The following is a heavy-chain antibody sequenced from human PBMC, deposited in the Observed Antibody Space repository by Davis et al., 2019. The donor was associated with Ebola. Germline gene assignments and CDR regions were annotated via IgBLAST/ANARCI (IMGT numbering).Heavy chain of an antibody. CDR3: ARWQWLVGNLPERYYFDY. CDR1: AGTFSSYA. Sequence: AASVKVSCKASAGTFSSYAISWVRPPPGQGLEWMGGIIPIFGTANYAQKFQGRVTITADESTSTAYMELSSLRSEDTAVYYCARWQWLVGNLPERYYFDYWGQGTLVTVSS. CDR2: IIPIFGTA. D-gene: IGHD6-19*01. V-gene: IGHV1-69*13. J-gene: IGHJ4*02.